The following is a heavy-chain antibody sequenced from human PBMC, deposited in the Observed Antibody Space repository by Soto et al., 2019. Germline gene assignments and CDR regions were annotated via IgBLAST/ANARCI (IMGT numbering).Heavy chain of an antibody. Sequence: AASVKVSCKASGYTFTSYYMHWVRQAPGQGLEWMGIINPSGGSTSYAQKFQGRVTMTRDTSTSTVYMELSSLRSEDTAVYYCARAGGLRFLEWSLGAWGQGTLVTVSS. J-gene: IGHJ5*02. V-gene: IGHV1-46*01. CDR2: INPSGGST. CDR1: GYTFTSYY. CDR3: ARAGGLRFLEWSLGA. D-gene: IGHD3-3*01.